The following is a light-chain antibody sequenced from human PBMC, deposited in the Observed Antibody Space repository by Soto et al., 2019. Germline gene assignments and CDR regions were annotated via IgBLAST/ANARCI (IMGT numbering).Light chain of an antibody. CDR1: SSDVGGSKY. CDR3: GSYTTFNTMV. J-gene: IGLJ3*02. Sequence: QSALTQPASVSGSPGQSITISCTGTSSDVGGSKYVAWYQQPPGKAPRIIIYDVSDRPSGVSYRFSGSKSGNTASLTITGLQAEDEAEYYFGSYTTFNTMVFGGGTKLTVL. V-gene: IGLV2-14*01. CDR2: DVS.